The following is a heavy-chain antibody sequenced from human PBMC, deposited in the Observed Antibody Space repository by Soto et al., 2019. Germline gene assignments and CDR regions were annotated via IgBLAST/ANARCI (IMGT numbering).Heavy chain of an antibody. CDR3: AKAGSDSSSWYHNWFDP. CDR1: GFTFDDYA. Sequence: EVQLVESGGGLVQPGRSLRLSCAASGFTFDDYAMHWVRQAPGKGLEWVSGISWNSGSIGYVDSVKGRFTISRDNAKNSLYLQMNSLRAEDTALYYCAKAGSDSSSWYHNWFDPWGQGTLVTVSS. V-gene: IGHV3-9*01. J-gene: IGHJ5*02. CDR2: ISWNSGSI. D-gene: IGHD6-13*01.